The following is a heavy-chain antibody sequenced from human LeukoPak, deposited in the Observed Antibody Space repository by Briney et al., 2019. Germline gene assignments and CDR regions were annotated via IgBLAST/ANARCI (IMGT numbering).Heavy chain of an antibody. J-gene: IGHJ5*02. CDR1: GGSISSSSYY. V-gene: IGHV4-39*07. CDR2: IYYSGST. CDR3: ASAALGGWFAP. Sequence: SETLSLTCTVSGGSISSSSYYWGWIRQPPGKGLEWIGSIYYSGSTYYNPSLKSRVTISVDTSKNQFSLKLSSVTAADTAFYYCASAALGGWFAPWGQGTLVTVSS.